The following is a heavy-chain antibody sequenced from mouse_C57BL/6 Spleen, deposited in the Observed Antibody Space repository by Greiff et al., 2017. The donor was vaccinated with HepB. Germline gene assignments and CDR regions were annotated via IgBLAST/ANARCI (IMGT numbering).Heavy chain of an antibody. CDR2: IDPSDSYT. CDR3: ARGNYDDY. V-gene: IGHV1-50*01. D-gene: IGHD2-4*01. Sequence: QVQLKESGAELVKPGASVKLSCKASGYTFTSYWMQWVKQRPGQGLEWIGEIDPSDSYTNYNQKFKGKATLTVDTSSSTAYMQLSSLTSEDSAVYYGARGNYDDYWGQGTTLTVSS. CDR1: GYTFTSYW. J-gene: IGHJ2*01.